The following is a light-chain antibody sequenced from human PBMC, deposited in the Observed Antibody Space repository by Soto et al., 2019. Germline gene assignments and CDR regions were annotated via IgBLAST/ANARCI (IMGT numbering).Light chain of an antibody. Sequence: QSVLTQPPSVSAAPGQKVTISCSGSSSNIGNNYVFWYQQLPGTAPKLLIYDNNKRPSGIPDRFSGSKSGTAAALGITGLQTGDEADYYCGAWEGSLGAVVFGGG. V-gene: IGLV1-51*01. J-gene: IGLJ2*01. CDR3: GAWEGSLGAVV. CDR1: SSNIGNNY. CDR2: DNN.